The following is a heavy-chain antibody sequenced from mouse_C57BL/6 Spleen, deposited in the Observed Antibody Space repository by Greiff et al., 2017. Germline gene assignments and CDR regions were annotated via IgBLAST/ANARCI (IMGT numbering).Heavy chain of an antibody. CDR3: ARGGYDYDEGYWYFDV. CDR2: ILPGSGST. D-gene: IGHD2-4*01. Sequence: VQRVESGAELMKPGASVKLSCKATGYTFTGYWIEWVKQRPGHGLEWIGEILPGSGSTNYNEKFKGKATFTADTSSNTAYMQLSSLTTEDSAIYYCARGGYDYDEGYWYFDVWGTGTTVTVSS. CDR1: GYTFTGYW. V-gene: IGHV1-9*01. J-gene: IGHJ1*03.